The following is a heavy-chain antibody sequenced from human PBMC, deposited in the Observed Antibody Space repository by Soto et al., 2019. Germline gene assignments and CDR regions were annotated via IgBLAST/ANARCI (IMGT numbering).Heavy chain of an antibody. Sequence: PETLSLTCTFSGCSIISYYWSWIRQPPGKGLEWIGYIYYSGSTNYNPSLKSRVTISVDTSKNHLSLKLGFVPAAATDVYYCARGEYSRSRAGFERWGQGPLVTVS. CDR2: IYYSGST. J-gene: IGHJ5*02. V-gene: IGHV4-59*01. CDR3: ARGEYSRSRAGFER. CDR1: GCSIISYY. D-gene: IGHD6-6*01.